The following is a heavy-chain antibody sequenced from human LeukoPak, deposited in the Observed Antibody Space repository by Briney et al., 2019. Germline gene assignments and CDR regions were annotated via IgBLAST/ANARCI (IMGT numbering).Heavy chain of an antibody. J-gene: IGHJ4*02. CDR2: ISSSSSYI. D-gene: IGHD2-15*01. V-gene: IGHV3-21*01. CDR1: GLTFSSYS. CDR3: ARDPRRGYCSGGSCTDY. Sequence: GGSLRLSCAASGLTFSSYSMNWVRQAPGKGLEWVSSISSSSSYIYYADSVKGRFTISRDNAKNSLYLQMNSLRAEDTAVYYCARDPRRGYCSGGSCTDYWGQGTLVTVSS.